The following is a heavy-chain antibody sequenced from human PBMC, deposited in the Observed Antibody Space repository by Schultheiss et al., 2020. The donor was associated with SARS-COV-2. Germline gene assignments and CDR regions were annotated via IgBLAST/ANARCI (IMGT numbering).Heavy chain of an antibody. J-gene: IGHJ4*02. CDR1: GFTFSGSA. CDR3: AKEGSSGWYHFDY. Sequence: GGSLRLSCAASGFTFSGSAMHWVRQAPGKGLEWIGRIRSNVYSYATEFGPSVRGRFTISRDNSKNTLYLQMNSLRAEDTAVYYCAKEGSSGWYHFDYWGQGTLVTVSS. V-gene: IGHV3-73*01. D-gene: IGHD6-19*01. CDR2: IRSNVYSYAT.